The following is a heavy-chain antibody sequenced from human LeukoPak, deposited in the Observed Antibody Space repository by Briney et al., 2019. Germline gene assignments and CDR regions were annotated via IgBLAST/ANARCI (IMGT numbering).Heavy chain of an antibody. D-gene: IGHD3-10*01. CDR2: IYSGGST. CDR1: GFTVSSNY. CDR3: ARVYYGSGVTHGFDI. V-gene: IGHV3-66*01. J-gene: IGHJ3*02. Sequence: GGSLRLSCAASGFTVSSNYMNWVRQAPGKGLEWVSVIYSGGSTYYAESVKGRFTISRDNSKNTLYLQMNSLRAEDTAVYYCARVYYGSGVTHGFDIWGQGTMVTVSS.